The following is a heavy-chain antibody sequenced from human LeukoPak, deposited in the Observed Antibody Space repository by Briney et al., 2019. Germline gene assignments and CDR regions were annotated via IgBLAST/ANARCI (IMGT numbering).Heavy chain of an antibody. D-gene: IGHD4-17*01. CDR2: MWYDGSNK. J-gene: IGHJ6*02. Sequence: GGSLRLSFEASGFTFSTYGMHWVRQAPGKGLEWVAVMWYDGSNKNYADSVKGRFTISRDNSKNTLYLQMNSLRAEDTAVYYCARGGRTTWHGMDVWGQGTTVTVSS. V-gene: IGHV3-33*01. CDR3: ARGGRTTWHGMDV. CDR1: GFTFSTYG.